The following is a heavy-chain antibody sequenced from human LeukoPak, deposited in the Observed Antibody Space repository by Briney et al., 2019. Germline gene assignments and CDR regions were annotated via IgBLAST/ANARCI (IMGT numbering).Heavy chain of an antibody. D-gene: IGHD3-10*01. CDR2: IRSKAYGGTT. V-gene: IGHV3-49*03. Sequence: GGSLRLSCTASGFTFGDYAMSWFRQAPGKGLEWVGFIRSKAYGGTTEYAASVKGRFTISRDDSKSIAYLQMNSLKTEDTAVYYCTRAKWFGGFYYYYGMDVWGQGTTVTVSS. J-gene: IGHJ6*02. CDR1: GFTFGDYA. CDR3: TRAKWFGGFYYYYGMDV.